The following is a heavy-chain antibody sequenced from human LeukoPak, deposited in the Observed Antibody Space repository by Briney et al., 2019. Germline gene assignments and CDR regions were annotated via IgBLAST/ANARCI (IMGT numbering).Heavy chain of an antibody. J-gene: IGHJ4*02. CDR3: ARDGGDGYKYPDY. Sequence: GGSLRLSCAASGFTFSTYAMTWVRQAPGKGLEWVSLISGTGVSTYYADSVKGRFTISRDNAKNSLYLQMNSLRAEDTAVYYCARDGGDGYKYPDYWGQGTLVTVSS. CDR2: ISGTGVST. V-gene: IGHV3-23*01. D-gene: IGHD5-24*01. CDR1: GFTFSTYA.